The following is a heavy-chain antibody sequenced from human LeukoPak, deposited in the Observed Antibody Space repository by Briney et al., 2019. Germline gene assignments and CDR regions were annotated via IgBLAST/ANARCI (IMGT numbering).Heavy chain of an antibody. V-gene: IGHV4-34*01. J-gene: IGHJ4*02. D-gene: IGHD5-12*01. CDR3: ASWRGYRGYDYAFDC. Sequence: SETXSLTCAVYGGSFSGYYWSWIRQPPGKGLEWIANIYYRGDTQYNPSLKGRVTISIDTSKSQFFLMLSSVTAADTAVYFCASWRGYRGYDYAFDCWGQGTLVTVSS. CDR2: IYYRGDT. CDR1: GGSFSGYY.